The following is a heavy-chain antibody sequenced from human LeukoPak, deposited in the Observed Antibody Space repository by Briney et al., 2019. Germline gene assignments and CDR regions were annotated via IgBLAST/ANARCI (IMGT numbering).Heavy chain of an antibody. CDR3: ANDLGWIQLNLG. CDR2: ISSTGGTA. Sequence: GGTLRLSCAASGFTFSSFGMSWVRQAPGKGLEWVSAISSTGGTAYYADSVKGRFTISRDNSRNTVYLQMNSLRAEDTAVYYCANDLGWIQLNLGRGQGTLVTVSS. J-gene: IGHJ4*02. D-gene: IGHD5-18*01. CDR1: GFTFSSFG. V-gene: IGHV3-23*01.